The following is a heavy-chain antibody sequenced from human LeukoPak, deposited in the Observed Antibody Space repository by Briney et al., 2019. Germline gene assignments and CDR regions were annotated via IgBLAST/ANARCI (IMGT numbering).Heavy chain of an antibody. CDR1: GFTVSSNY. V-gene: IGHV3-53*01. J-gene: IGHJ4*02. D-gene: IGHD5-18*01. CDR2: IYSGGST. Sequence: GGSLRLSCAASGFTVSSNYMSWVRQAPGKGLEWVSVIYSGGSTYYADSVKGRFTISRDNSKNTLYLQMNSLRVEDTAVYYCARESGYSYGYAVDYWGQGTLVTVSS. CDR3: ARESGYSYGYAVDY.